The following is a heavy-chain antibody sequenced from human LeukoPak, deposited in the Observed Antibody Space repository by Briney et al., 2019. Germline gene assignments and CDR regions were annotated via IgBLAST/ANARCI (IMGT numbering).Heavy chain of an antibody. D-gene: IGHD5-18*01. V-gene: IGHV4-59*01. J-gene: IGHJ5*02. CDR1: GGSLKSYY. CDR2: IYHSGST. CDR3: ARVGYTYASNWFDP. Sequence: SETLSLTCSVSGGSLKSYYWNRIRQPPGKGLEWIGYIYHSGSTNYNPSFRSRVTISLDRSKSHFSLNLTSVTPADTAIYYCARVGYTYASNWFDPWGQGTLVTVSS.